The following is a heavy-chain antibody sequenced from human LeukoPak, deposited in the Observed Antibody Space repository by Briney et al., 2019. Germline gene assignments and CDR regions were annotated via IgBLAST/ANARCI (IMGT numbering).Heavy chain of an antibody. CDR1: GFIFSYYS. D-gene: IGHD4-17*01. CDR2: ISSSSNYI. V-gene: IGHV3-21*01. Sequence: GGSLRLSCAASGFIFSYYSMNWVRQAPGKGPEWVSSISSSSNYINYADSVKGRFTISRDNAKKSLYLQMNSLRVEDTAVYYCARDVGGYGDYGYDAFDIWGQGTMVTVSS. J-gene: IGHJ3*02. CDR3: ARDVGGYGDYGYDAFDI.